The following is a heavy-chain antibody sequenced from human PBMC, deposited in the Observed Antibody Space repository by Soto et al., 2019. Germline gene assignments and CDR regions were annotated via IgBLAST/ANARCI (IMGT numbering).Heavy chain of an antibody. CDR1: GFTFSGYW. Sequence: EVQLVESGGGLVQPGGSLRLSCAASGFTFSGYWMSWVRQAQGKGLEWVTNINEDGSEKKYVDSVRGGFTISRDNARNSLYLQMNSLSAEDTAVYYCARGTIGAPGKDYWGQGTLVTVSS. CDR3: ARGTIGAPGKDY. V-gene: IGHV3-7*01. CDR2: INEDGSEK. D-gene: IGHD5-12*01. J-gene: IGHJ4*02.